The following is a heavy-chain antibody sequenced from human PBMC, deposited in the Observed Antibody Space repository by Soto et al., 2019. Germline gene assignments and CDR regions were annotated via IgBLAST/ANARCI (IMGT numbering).Heavy chain of an antibody. J-gene: IGHJ4*02. CDR1: GFTFSSYA. CDR2: ISYDGSNK. CDR3: ASQGGYAHGCPY. V-gene: IGHV3-30-3*01. D-gene: IGHD5-12*01. Sequence: QVQLVESGGGVVQPGRSLRLSCAASGFTFSSYAMHWVRQAPGKGLEWVAVISYDGSNKYYADSVKGRFTISRDNSKNTLYLQMNSLRAEDTAVYYCASQGGYAHGCPYWGQGTLVTVSS.